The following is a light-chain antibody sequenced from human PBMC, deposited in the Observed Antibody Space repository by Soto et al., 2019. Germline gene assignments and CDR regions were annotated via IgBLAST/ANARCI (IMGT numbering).Light chain of an antibody. J-gene: IGLJ1*01. Sequence: QSALTQPASVSGSPGQSITISCTGTSSDVGGYNHVSWYRQHPGKAPKLMIYEVSNRPSGVSNRFSGSKSGNTASLTISGLQAEDEADYYCSSYTTSSTQVFGTGTKVTVL. V-gene: IGLV2-14*01. CDR1: SSDVGGYNH. CDR3: SSYTTSSTQV. CDR2: EVS.